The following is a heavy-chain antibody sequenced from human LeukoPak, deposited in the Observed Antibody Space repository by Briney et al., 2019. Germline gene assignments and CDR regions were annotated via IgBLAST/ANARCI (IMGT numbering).Heavy chain of an antibody. Sequence: GASVKVSCKASGYTFTGYYMHWVRQAPGQGLEWMGWINPNSGGTNYAQKFQGRVTMTRDTSISTAYMELSRLRSDDTAVYYCARGRYSSGWYFNYWGQGTLATVSS. J-gene: IGHJ4*02. V-gene: IGHV1-2*02. CDR1: GYTFTGYY. CDR2: INPNSGGT. CDR3: ARGRYSSGWYFNY. D-gene: IGHD6-19*01.